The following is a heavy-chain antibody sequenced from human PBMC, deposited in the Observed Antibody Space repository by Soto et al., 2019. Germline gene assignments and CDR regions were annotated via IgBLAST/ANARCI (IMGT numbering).Heavy chain of an antibody. Sequence: PGGSLRLSCAASGFTFNSYWMSWVRQAPGKGLEWVANIKQDGSEKYYVDSVKGRFTISRDNAKNSLYLQMNSLRAEDTAVYYCARSESSGYYGPNFQHWGQGTLVTVSS. V-gene: IGHV3-7*01. CDR1: GFTFNSYW. D-gene: IGHD3-22*01. CDR2: IKQDGSEK. J-gene: IGHJ1*01. CDR3: ARSESSGYYGPNFQH.